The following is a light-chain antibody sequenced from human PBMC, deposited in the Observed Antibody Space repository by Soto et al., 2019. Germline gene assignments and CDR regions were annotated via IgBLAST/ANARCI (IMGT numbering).Light chain of an antibody. V-gene: IGKV3-20*01. CDR2: GAS. Sequence: EIVLTQSPGTLSMSPGERATLSSRASQSISSNYLAWYQQKPGQAPRLLIYGASGRATGIPDRFSGSGSGADFSLPTSRLVADGLAVYYCQQYCSSPRTFGQGPKVEF. CDR3: QQYCSSPRT. J-gene: IGKJ1*01. CDR1: QSISSNY.